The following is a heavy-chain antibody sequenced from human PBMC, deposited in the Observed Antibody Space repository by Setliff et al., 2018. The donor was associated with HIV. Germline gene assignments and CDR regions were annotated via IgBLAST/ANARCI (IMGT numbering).Heavy chain of an antibody. V-gene: IGHV4-34*01. CDR1: GGSFSAYY. J-gene: IGHJ4*02. D-gene: IGHD3-16*01. Sequence: SETLSLTCAVYGGSFSAYYWTWIRQPPGKGLEWIGEISHGGSTSYNPSLKSRVTISLDTSKNQFSLNLTSVTAADTAVYYCARLGEFWSQGSRVTVSS. CDR2: ISHGGST. CDR3: ARLGEF.